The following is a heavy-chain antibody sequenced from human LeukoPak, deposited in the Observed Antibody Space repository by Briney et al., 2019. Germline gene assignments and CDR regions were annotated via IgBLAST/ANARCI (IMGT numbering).Heavy chain of an antibody. D-gene: IGHD2-2*02. CDR3: AREKEVVPAAIYYYYYYGMGV. Sequence: GGSLRLSCAASGFTFSSYWMSWVRQAPGKGLEWVANIKQDGSEKYYVDSVKGRFTISRDNAKNSLYLQMNSLRAEDTAVYYCAREKEVVPAAIYYYYYYGMGVWGQGTTVTVSS. J-gene: IGHJ6*02. V-gene: IGHV3-7*01. CDR2: IKQDGSEK. CDR1: GFTFSSYW.